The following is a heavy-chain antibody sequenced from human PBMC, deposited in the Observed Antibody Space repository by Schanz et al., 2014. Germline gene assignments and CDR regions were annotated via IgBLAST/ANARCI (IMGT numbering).Heavy chain of an antibody. CDR3: ARYTGAYFDY. CDR1: GGSINNYF. V-gene: IGHV4-4*07. J-gene: IGHJ4*02. CDR2: IYTSGST. D-gene: IGHD1-26*01. Sequence: QVHLQESGPGLVKPSETLSVTCTVSGGSINNYFWTWIRQPAGKGLEWIGRIYTSGSTNYNPSLKSRVTMSVDTSKTQFSLRLSSVTAADTAVYYCARYTGAYFDYWGQGTLVTVSS.